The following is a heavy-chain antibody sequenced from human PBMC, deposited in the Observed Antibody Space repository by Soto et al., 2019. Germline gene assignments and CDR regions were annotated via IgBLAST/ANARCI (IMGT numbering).Heavy chain of an antibody. Sequence: QVQLVQSGAEVKKPGASVKVSCKASGYTFTSYDINWVRQATGQGLEWMGWMNPNSGNTGYAQKFQGRVTMTRNTYISTAYMELSSLRSEDTAVYYCARARYCTNGVCYGFDPWGQGTLVTVSS. V-gene: IGHV1-8*01. CDR3: ARARYCTNGVCYGFDP. J-gene: IGHJ5*02. D-gene: IGHD2-8*01. CDR1: GYTFTSYD. CDR2: MNPNSGNT.